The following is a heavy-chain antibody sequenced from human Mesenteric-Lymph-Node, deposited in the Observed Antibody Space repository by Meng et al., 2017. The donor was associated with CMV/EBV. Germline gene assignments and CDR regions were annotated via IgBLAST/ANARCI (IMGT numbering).Heavy chain of an antibody. J-gene: IGHJ3*02. V-gene: IGHV4-61*01. D-gene: IGHD3-3*01. Sequence: SETLSLTCTVSGGSVSSSSYYWSWIRQPPGKGLEWIGYIYYSGSTNYNPSLNSRVTISVDTSKNQFCLKLSSVTAADTAVYYCARGTYTIFGVVITSAFDIWGQGTMVTVSS. CDR3: ARGTYTIFGVVITSAFDI. CDR1: GGSVSSSSYY. CDR2: IYYSGST.